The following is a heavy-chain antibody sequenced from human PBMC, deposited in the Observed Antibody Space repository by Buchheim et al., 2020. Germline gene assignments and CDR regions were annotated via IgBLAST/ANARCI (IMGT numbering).Heavy chain of an antibody. CDR1: GFTFSSYS. V-gene: IGHV3-48*01. CDR2: ISSSSSTI. Sequence: EVQLVESGGGLVQPGGSLRLSCAASGFTFSSYSMNWVRQAPGKGLEWVSYISSSSSTIYYADSVKGRFTTSRDNAKNSLYLQMNSLRAEDTAVYYCARDPYSSSQTSNWFDPWGQGTL. CDR3: ARDPYSSSQTSNWFDP. J-gene: IGHJ5*02. D-gene: IGHD6-13*01.